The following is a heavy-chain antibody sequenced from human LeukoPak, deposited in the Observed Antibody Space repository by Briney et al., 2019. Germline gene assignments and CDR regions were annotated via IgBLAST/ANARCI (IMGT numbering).Heavy chain of an antibody. CDR1: GYTFTSYY. D-gene: IGHD4-11*01. J-gene: IGHJ4*02. CDR2: INPSGGST. V-gene: IGHV1-46*01. Sequence: ASVKVSCKASGYTFTSYYMHWVRQAPGQGLEWMGIINPSGGSTSYAQKFQGRVTMTGDMSTSTAYMELRSLRSDDTAVYYCARINYRPIIKFFDFWGQGTLVTVSS. CDR3: ARINYRPIIKFFDF.